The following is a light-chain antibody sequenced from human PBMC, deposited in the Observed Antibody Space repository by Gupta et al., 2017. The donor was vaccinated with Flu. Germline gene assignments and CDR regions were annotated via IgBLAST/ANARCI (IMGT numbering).Light chain of an antibody. CDR2: AAS. J-gene: IGKJ5*01. CDR1: QDINIY. V-gene: IGKV1-39*01. Sequence: DIQMTQSPSSLSASVGDSVTITCRASQDINIYLNWYQRKPGKAPDLLISAASTLHTGVPSRFSGRGSGTEFTLTISSLQPADFATYFCQQSYTPVVTFGQGTRLEI. CDR3: QQSYTPVVT.